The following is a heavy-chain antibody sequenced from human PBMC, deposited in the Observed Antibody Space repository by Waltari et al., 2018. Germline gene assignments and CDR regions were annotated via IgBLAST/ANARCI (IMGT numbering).Heavy chain of an antibody. D-gene: IGHD1-26*01. Sequence: QVQLVQSGTEVKKPGASVKVSCPASGYSFTAYHLHWVRQTPGQGLEWLGCINPKNGDTSYAQNFLGRVTMTRDTSINTVYMDLSGLRSDDTAVFYCARDPGPIVGAPDYWGQGTLVTVSS. CDR2: INPKNGDT. V-gene: IGHV1-2*02. CDR3: ARDPGPIVGAPDY. J-gene: IGHJ4*02. CDR1: GYSFTAYH.